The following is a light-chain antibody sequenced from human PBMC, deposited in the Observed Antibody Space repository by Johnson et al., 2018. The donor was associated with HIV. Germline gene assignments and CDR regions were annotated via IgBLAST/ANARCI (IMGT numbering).Light chain of an antibody. CDR1: SSNIGNNY. CDR3: GTWDSSLNV. Sequence: QSVLTQPPSVSAAPGQKVTISCSGSSSNIGNNYVSWYQQLPGTAPKLLIYENNKRPSGIPDRFSGSKSGTSATLGITGLQTGDEADYYCGTWDSSLNVFGTGTNVPVL. CDR2: ENN. V-gene: IGLV1-51*02. J-gene: IGLJ1*01.